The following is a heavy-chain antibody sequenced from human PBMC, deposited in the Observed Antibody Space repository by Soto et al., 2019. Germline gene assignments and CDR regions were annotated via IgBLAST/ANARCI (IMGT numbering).Heavy chain of an antibody. D-gene: IGHD3-9*01. CDR2: IYYSGST. CDR3: ARGEYYDILTGYYKRTYGMDV. J-gene: IGHJ6*02. Sequence: SETLSLTCTVSGGSISSSSYYWGWIRQPPGKGLEWIGSIYYSGSTYYNPPLKSRVTISVDTSKNQFSLKLSSVTAADTAVYYCARGEYYDILTGYYKRTYGMDVWGQGTTVTVSS. CDR1: GGSISSSSYY. V-gene: IGHV4-39*01.